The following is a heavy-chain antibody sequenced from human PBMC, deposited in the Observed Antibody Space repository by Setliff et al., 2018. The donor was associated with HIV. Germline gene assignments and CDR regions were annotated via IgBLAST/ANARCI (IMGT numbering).Heavy chain of an antibody. V-gene: IGHV3-15*07. D-gene: IGHD3-3*01. J-gene: IGHJ5*02. CDR3: TTRPRRGSTIFVGP. CDR2: LKSKRDGGAI. CDR1: GFTFNKAW. Sequence: GGSLRLSCAATGFTFNKAWMNWVRQAPGKGLEWVARLKSKRDGGAINYAAPVKGRFTVSRDNSKYTLYLQMNSLRVEDTAVYYCTTRPRRGSTIFVGPWGQGTLVTVSS.